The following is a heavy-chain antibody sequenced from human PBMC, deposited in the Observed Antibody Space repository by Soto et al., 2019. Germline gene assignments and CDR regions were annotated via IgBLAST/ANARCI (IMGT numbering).Heavy chain of an antibody. J-gene: IGHJ4*02. CDR3: ARDGRPVASSGWYGYFDY. Sequence: PSETLSLTCTVSGGSISSYYWSWIRQPPGKGLEWIGYIYYSGSTNYNPSLKSRVTISVDTSKNQFSLKLSSVTAADTAVYYCARDGRPVASSGWYGYFDYWGQGPIVTFSS. V-gene: IGHV4-59*01. D-gene: IGHD6-19*01. CDR2: IYYSGST. CDR1: GGSISSYY.